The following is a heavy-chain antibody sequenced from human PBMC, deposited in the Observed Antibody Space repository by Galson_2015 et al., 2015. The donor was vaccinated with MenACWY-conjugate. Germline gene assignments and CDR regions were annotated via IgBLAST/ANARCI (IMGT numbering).Heavy chain of an antibody. J-gene: IGHJ5*02. V-gene: IGHV3-21*01. Sequence: SLRLSCAASGFTFSSYSMNWVRQAPGKGLEWVSSISSSSSYIYYADSVKGRFTISRDNAKNSLYLQMNSLRAEDTAVYYCARVPIAAAGIGWFDPWGQGTLVTVSS. CDR1: GFTFSSYS. CDR2: ISSSSSYI. CDR3: ARVPIAAAGIGWFDP. D-gene: IGHD6-13*01.